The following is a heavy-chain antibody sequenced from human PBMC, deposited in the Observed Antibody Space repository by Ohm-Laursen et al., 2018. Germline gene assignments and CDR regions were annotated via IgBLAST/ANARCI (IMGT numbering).Heavy chain of an antibody. D-gene: IGHD3-22*01. CDR2: IIPIFGTA. CDR3: ARDYADDSSGYYSAAFDI. J-gene: IGHJ3*02. Sequence: SVKVSCKVSGGTFSSYAISWVRQAPGQGLEWMGGIIPIFGTANYAQKFQGRVTITADESTSTAYMELSSLRSEDTAVYYCARDYADDSSGYYSAAFDIWGQGTMVTVSS. CDR1: GGTFSSYA. V-gene: IGHV1-69*13.